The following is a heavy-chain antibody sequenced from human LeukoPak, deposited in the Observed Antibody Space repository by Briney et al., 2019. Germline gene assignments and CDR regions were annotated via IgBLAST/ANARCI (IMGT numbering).Heavy chain of an antibody. D-gene: IGHD5-12*01. Sequence: GGSLRLSCAASGFTFSDYYMSWIRQAPGKGLEWVSYISSSGSTIYYADSVKGRFTISRDNAKNSLYLQMNSLRAEDTAVYYCARPLPRGYSDYDWGFGYWGQGTLVTVSS. CDR3: ARPLPRGYSDYDWGFGY. J-gene: IGHJ4*02. CDR2: ISSSGSTI. V-gene: IGHV3-11*01. CDR1: GFTFSDYY.